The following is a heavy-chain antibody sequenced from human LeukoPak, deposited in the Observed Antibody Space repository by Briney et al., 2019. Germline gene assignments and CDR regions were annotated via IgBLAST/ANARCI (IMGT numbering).Heavy chain of an antibody. J-gene: IGHJ6*03. D-gene: IGHD3-3*01. CDR2: ISWNSGSI. CDR1: GFTFDDYA. CDR3: TRGTSIFGVVTFYYYYYMDV. V-gene: IGHV3-9*01. Sequence: GGSLRLSCAASGFTFDDYAMHWVRQAPGKGLEWVSGISWNSGSIGYADSVKGRFTISRDNAKNTLYLQMNSLRAEDTAVYYCTRGTSIFGVVTFYYYYYMDVWGKGTTVTVSS.